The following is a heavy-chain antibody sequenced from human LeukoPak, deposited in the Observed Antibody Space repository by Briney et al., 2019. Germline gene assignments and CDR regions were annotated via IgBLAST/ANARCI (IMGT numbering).Heavy chain of an antibody. J-gene: IGHJ6*02. V-gene: IGHV3-74*01. CDR1: GFTFSSYW. D-gene: IGHD5-18*01. CDR2: INSDGSST. Sequence: GGSLRLSCAASGFTFSSYWMHWVRQAPGKGLVWVSRINSDGSSTSYADSVKGRFTISRDNAKNTLYLQMNSLRAEDTAVYYCARSPRYTGYLNYYYYGMDVWGQGTTVTVSS. CDR3: ARSPRYTGYLNYYYYGMDV.